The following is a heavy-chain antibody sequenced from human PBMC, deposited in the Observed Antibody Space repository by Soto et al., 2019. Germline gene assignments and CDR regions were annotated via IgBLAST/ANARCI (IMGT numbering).Heavy chain of an antibody. V-gene: IGHV3-30*18. D-gene: IGHD2-21*01. Sequence: PEGSLRLSCVASGFTFGSHGMHWVRQAPGKGLEWVAVISYDETNEHYVDSVKGRFTISRDNSKSILYLQMNRLRPEDTAVYKCAKDLRTTIADYGMDVWGQGTTVTVSS. J-gene: IGHJ6*02. CDR2: ISYDETNE. CDR1: GFTFGSHG. CDR3: AKDLRTTIADYGMDV.